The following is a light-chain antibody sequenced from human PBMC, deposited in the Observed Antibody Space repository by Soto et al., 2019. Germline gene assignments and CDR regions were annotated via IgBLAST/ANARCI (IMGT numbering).Light chain of an antibody. CDR2: KAS. Sequence: DIQMTQSPSALSASVGDRVTITCRASQSINSWLAWYQQKSGKAPKLLIYKASSLESGVPSRFSGSGSGTEFTLIISSLQPVDFATYYCQQYNSYPLTFGGGTKVDIK. CDR1: QSINSW. J-gene: IGKJ4*01. V-gene: IGKV1-5*03. CDR3: QQYNSYPLT.